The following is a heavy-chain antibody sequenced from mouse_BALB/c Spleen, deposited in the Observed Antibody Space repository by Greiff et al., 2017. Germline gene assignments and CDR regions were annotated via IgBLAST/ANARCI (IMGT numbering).Heavy chain of an antibody. CDR1: GFTFSSFG. Sequence: EVLLVESGGGLVQPGGSRKLSCAASGFTFSSFGMHWVRQAPGQGLEWVAYISSGSSTIYYAHTVKGRFTISRDNPKNTLFLQMTSLRSEDTAMYYCARGMESHFDYWGQGTTLTVSS. D-gene: IGHD2-3*01. CDR3: ARGMESHFDY. V-gene: IGHV5-17*02. J-gene: IGHJ2*01. CDR2: ISSGSSTI.